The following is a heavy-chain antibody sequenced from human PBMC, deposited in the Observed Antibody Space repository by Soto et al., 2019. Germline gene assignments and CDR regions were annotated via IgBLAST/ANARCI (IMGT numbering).Heavy chain of an antibody. CDR1: GGSFSGYY. V-gene: IGHV4-34*01. D-gene: IGHD3-22*01. CDR2: INHSGST. J-gene: IGHJ4*02. Sequence: SETLSLTCAVYGGSFSGYYWSWIRQPPGKGLEWIGEINHSGSTNYNPSLKSRVTISVDTSKNQFSLKLSSVTAADTAVYYCASNQDFYDSSGYYYWGQGTLVTVSS. CDR3: ASNQDFYDSSGYYY.